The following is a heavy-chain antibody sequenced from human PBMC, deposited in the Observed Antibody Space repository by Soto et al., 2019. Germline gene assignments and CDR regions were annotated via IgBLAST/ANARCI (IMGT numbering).Heavy chain of an antibody. V-gene: IGHV1-69*02. CDR3: AITYCRDNSCPRDFDF. Sequence: QVHVVQSGAEVKKPESSVKVSCKPSGGTFKTYTVNWVRLAPGHGLEWMGRFIPILDMANYAQKFQDRVTITADRSTFTAYMELNSLTSDDTAVYYCAITYCRDNSCPRDFDFWGPGTRVTVSS. CDR1: GGTFKTYT. CDR2: FIPILDMA. D-gene: IGHD2-21*01. J-gene: IGHJ2*01.